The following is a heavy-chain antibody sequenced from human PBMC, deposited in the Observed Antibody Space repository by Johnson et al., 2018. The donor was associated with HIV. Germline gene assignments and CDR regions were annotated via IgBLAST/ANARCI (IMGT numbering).Heavy chain of an antibody. J-gene: IGHJ3*02. CDR1: GFTFSSYA. D-gene: IGHD3-3*01. CDR3: VKDIQVGVSDAFDI. V-gene: IGHV3-53*01. CDR2: IYNGGTT. Sequence: VQLVESGGGLIQPGGSLRISCAASGFTFSSYAMSWVRQGPGKGLEWVSVIYNGGTTYYADSVQGRFTISRDNSKNTLYLQMSSLRTEDTALYYCVKDIQVGVSDAFDIWGQGTMVTVSS.